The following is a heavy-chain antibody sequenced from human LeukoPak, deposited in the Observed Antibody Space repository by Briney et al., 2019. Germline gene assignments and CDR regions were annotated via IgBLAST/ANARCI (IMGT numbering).Heavy chain of an antibody. J-gene: IGHJ4*02. CDR2: ISAYNGNT. D-gene: IGHD3-3*01. CDR3: ARIRKECLDY. Sequence: ASVKVSCKDSGGTFSSYAISRVRQAPGQGLEWMGWISAYNGNTNYAQKLQGRVTMTTDTSTSTAYMELRSLRSDDTAVYYCARIRKECLDYWGQGTLVTMSS. V-gene: IGHV1-18*01. CDR1: GGTFSSYA.